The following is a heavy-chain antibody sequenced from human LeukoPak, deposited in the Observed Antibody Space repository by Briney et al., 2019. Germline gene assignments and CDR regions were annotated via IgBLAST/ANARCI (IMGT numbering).Heavy chain of an antibody. J-gene: IGHJ4*02. CDR2: IYYSGST. D-gene: IGHD6-19*01. CDR1: GGSISSYY. V-gene: IGHV4-59*01. Sequence: SETLSLTCTVSGGSISSYYWSWIRQPPGKGLEWIGYIYYSGSTNYNPSLKSRVTISVDTSKNQFSLKLSPVTAADTAVYYCARGGVGSGWPYYFDYWGQGTLVTVSS. CDR3: ARGGVGSGWPYYFDY.